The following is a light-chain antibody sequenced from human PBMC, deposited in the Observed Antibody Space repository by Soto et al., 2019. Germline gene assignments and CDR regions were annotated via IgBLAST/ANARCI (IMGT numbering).Light chain of an antibody. V-gene: IGKV3D-20*02. J-gene: IGKJ3*01. CDR3: QQRSNWPLT. CDR2: GVS. CDR1: QSIISSY. Sequence: EIVLMQSPGTLSLSPGERATLSCRASQSIISSYLAWYQQKPGQAPRLLIYGVSSRATGIPDRFSGSGSGTDFTLTISSLEPEDFAVYYCQQRSNWPLTFGPGTKVDIK.